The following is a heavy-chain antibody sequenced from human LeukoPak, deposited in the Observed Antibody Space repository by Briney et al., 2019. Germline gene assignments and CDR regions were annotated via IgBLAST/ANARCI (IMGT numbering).Heavy chain of an antibody. CDR2: IVVGSGNT. Sequence: SVKVSCKASGFTFTSSAMQWVRQARGQRLEWIGWIVVGSGNTNYAQKFQERVTITRDMSTSTAYMELSSLRSEDTAVYYYAAYCGGDCLNDYWGQGTLVTVSS. CDR1: GFTFTSSA. CDR3: AAYCGGDCLNDY. V-gene: IGHV1-58*02. J-gene: IGHJ4*02. D-gene: IGHD2-21*01.